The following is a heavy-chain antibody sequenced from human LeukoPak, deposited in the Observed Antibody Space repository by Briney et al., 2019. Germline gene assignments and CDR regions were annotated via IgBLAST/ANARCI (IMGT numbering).Heavy chain of an antibody. D-gene: IGHD1-26*01. CDR3: ARDNSGSYIDY. CDR1: GGSIGTYY. J-gene: IGHJ4*02. V-gene: IGHV4-59*01. Sequence: PSETLSLTCTVSGGSIGTYYWTWIRQPPGKGLEWIGYIYYTGSTNYNPSLKSRVTISVDTSKNQFSLKLISVTAADTAVYYCARDNSGSYIDYWGQGTLVTVSS. CDR2: IYYTGST.